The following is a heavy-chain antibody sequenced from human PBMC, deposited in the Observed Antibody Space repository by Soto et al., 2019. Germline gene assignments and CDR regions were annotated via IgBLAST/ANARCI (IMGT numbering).Heavy chain of an antibody. CDR1: GFTFSSYD. D-gene: IGHD1-1*01. J-gene: IGHJ6*02. Sequence: LRLSCAASGFTFSSYDMHWFRQATGKGPEWVSAIGTAGDPYYPGSVKGRFTISRENAKNSLYLQMNSLRAGDTSVYYCARALSTGPYYYYYGMDXRGQGTTVTVS. V-gene: IGHV3-13*05. CDR2: IGTAGDP. CDR3: ARALSTGPYYYYYGMDX.